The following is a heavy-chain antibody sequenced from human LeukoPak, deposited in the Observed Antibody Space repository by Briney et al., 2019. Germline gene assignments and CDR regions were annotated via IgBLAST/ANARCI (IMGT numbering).Heavy chain of an antibody. CDR3: ARDTGSGYCSGGRCRGAFDI. CDR2: ISYDGSNK. CDR1: GFTFSSYA. V-gene: IGHV3-30*14. D-gene: IGHD2-15*01. Sequence: GRSLRLSCAASGFTFSSYAMHWVRQAPGKGLEWVAVISYDGSNKYYADSVKGRFTISRDSPRNTLYLQMNSLRVEDTAVYYCARDTGSGYCSGGRCRGAFDIWGQGTMVTVSS. J-gene: IGHJ3*02.